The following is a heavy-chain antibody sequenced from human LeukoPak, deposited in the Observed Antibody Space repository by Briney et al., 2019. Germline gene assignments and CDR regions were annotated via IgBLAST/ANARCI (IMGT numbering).Heavy chain of an antibody. Sequence: ASVKVSCKVSGYTLTELSMHWVRQAPGKGLEWMGGFDPEDGETIYAQKFQGRVTMTEDTSTDTAYMELSRLRSDDTAVYYCAREINSDCSGGSCGNWFDPWGQGTLVTVSS. CDR1: GYTLTELS. CDR2: FDPEDGET. J-gene: IGHJ5*02. V-gene: IGHV1-24*01. CDR3: AREINSDCSGGSCGNWFDP. D-gene: IGHD2-15*01.